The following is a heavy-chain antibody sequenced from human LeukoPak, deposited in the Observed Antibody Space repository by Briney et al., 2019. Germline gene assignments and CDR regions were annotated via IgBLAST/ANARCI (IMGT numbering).Heavy chain of an antibody. CDR1: AFTFSSYA. D-gene: IGHD3-3*01. J-gene: IGHJ4*02. Sequence: QTGGSLSLSCAASAFTFSSYALSWVRQAPGKGREGVSAIRGSGGSTYYADSVKGRFTISRANSKNTLYLQMNSLRAEGTAVYYCAKDAPYYDFSSGYLYWGQGTLVTVSS. CDR3: AKDAPYYDFSSGYLY. V-gene: IGHV3-23*01. CDR2: IRGSGGST.